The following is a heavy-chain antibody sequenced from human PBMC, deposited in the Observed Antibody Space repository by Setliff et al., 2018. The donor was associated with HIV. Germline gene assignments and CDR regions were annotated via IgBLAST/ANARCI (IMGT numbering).Heavy chain of an antibody. CDR1: GFTFGAYT. J-gene: IGHJ1*01. D-gene: IGHD2-2*01. CDR2: ITSGSRNI. Sequence: GGSLRLSCAASGFTFGAYTMNWVRQAPGKGLEWVSSITSGSRNIYYADSVKGRLTTSRDNAKNSLFLQMDSLRAEDTGLYYCARDFLPGGAWGQGTLVTVSS. V-gene: IGHV3-21*01. CDR3: ARDFLPGGA.